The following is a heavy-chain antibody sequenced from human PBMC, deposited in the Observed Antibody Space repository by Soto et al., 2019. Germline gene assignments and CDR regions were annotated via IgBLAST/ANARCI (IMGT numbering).Heavy chain of an antibody. Sequence: GGSLRLSCAASGFTFSKHSFSNFSMNWVRQAPGKGLEWVSSISSSNIYIYYADSVKGRFTISRDNAKNSLYLQMNSLRAEDTAVYYCARTPRSTSPSFGYWGQGTLVTVSS. CDR3: ARTPRSTSPSFGY. V-gene: IGHV3-21*01. J-gene: IGHJ4*02. D-gene: IGHD2-2*01. CDR2: ISSSNIYI. CDR1: GFTFSKHSFSNFS.